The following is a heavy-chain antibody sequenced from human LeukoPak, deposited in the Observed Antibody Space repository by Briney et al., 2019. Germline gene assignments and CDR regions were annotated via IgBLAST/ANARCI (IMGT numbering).Heavy chain of an antibody. D-gene: IGHD1-26*01. J-gene: IGHJ6*03. CDR3: ARDPYSGSYGNYYYYFMDV. Sequence: GGSLRLSCAASGFTFDNYAMTWVRQGPGKGLEWIATISGSGGSTYYADSVKGRFTISRDNAKNSLYLQMNSPRAEDTAVYYCARDPYSGSYGNYYYYFMDVWGKGTTVTISS. CDR1: GFTFDNYA. V-gene: IGHV3-23*01. CDR2: ISGSGGST.